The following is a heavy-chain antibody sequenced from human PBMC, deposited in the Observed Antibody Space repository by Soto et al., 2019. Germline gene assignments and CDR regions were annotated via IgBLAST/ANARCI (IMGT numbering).Heavy chain of an antibody. J-gene: IGHJ4*02. V-gene: IGHV3-30*04. CDR1: GFTFSSYA. D-gene: IGHD1-26*01. CDR2: ISYDGSNK. CDR3: ARDPWGIVGAAYFDY. Sequence: GGSLRLSCAASGFTFSSYAMHWVRQAPGKGLEWVAVISYDGSNKYYADSVKGRFTISRDNSENTLYLQMNSLRAEDTAVYYCARDPWGIVGAAYFDYWGQGTLVTVSS.